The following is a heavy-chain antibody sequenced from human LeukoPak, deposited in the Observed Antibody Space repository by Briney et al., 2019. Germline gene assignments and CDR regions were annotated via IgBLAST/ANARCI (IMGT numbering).Heavy chain of an antibody. V-gene: IGHV1-3*01. Sequence: ASVKVSCKASGYTFTSYAMHWVRQAPGQRLEWMGWINAGNGNTKYSQKLQGRVTMTTDTSTSTAYMELRSLRSDDTAVYYCARGGYYYDSSGYEEDYWGQGTLVTVSS. D-gene: IGHD3-22*01. CDR1: GYTFTSYA. CDR2: INAGNGNT. J-gene: IGHJ4*02. CDR3: ARGGYYYDSSGYEEDY.